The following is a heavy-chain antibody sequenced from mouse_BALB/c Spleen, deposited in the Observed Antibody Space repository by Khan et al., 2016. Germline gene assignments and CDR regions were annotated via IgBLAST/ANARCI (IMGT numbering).Heavy chain of an antibody. V-gene: IGHV9-3-1*01. D-gene: IGHD1-1*01. CDR1: GYTFTNYG. CDR2: INTYTGEP. J-gene: IGHJ2*01. CDR3: TRPYYGSSYFDY. Sequence: QIQLVQSGPELKKPGETVKISCKASGYTFTNYGMNWVKQAPGKGLKWMGWINTYTGEPTYADDFKGRFAFSLDTSASTAYLQINNLKNEDTATYFCTRPYYGSSYFDYWCQGTTLTVAS.